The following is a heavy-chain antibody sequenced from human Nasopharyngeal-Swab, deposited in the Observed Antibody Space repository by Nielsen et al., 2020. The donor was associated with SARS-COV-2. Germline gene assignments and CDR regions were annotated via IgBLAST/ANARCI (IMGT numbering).Heavy chain of an antibody. CDR1: GFTFSSYG. CDR2: ISYDGSNK. V-gene: IGHV3-30*18. Sequence: GESLKIACAASGFTFSSYGMHWVRQAPGKGLEWVAVISYDGSNKCYADSVKGRFTISRDNSKNTLYLQMNSLRAEDTAVYYCAKRAVQWELPISYFDYWGQGTLVTVSS. J-gene: IGHJ4*02. D-gene: IGHD1-26*01. CDR3: AKRAVQWELPISYFDY.